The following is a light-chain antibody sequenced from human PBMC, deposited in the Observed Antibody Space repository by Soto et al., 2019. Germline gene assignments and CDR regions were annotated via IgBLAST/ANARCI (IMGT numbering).Light chain of an antibody. Sequence: EIVLTQSPGTLSLSPGESATLSCRASQSISSNYLAWYQQKPGQAPRLLIYGASSRAPGIPDRFSGSGSGTTFTLTISRLEPEDFAVYYCQRYGRSPPITFGQGTRLEIK. CDR1: QSISSNY. J-gene: IGKJ5*01. CDR2: GAS. CDR3: QRYGRSPPIT. V-gene: IGKV3-20*01.